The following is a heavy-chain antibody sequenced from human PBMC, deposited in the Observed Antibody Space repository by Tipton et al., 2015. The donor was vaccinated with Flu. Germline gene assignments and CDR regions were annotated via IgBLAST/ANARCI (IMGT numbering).Heavy chain of an antibody. V-gene: IGHV5-51*01. CDR1: GYRFINYW. J-gene: IGHJ3*02. CDR2: IYPVDSET. Sequence: QLVQSGPEVKKPGESLKISCQGSGYRFINYWVGWVRQMPGKGLEWMGIIYPVDSETTYSPSFQGQVTISADKSISTAYLQWSSLKASDTAMYYRASRVFFGPGIDAFDIWGQGTMVTVSS. D-gene: IGHD2/OR15-2a*01. CDR3: ASRVFFGPGIDAFDI.